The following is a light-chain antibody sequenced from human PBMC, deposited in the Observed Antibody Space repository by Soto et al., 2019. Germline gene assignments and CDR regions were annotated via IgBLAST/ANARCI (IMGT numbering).Light chain of an antibody. Sequence: QSALTQPASVSGSPGQSITISCAGTSSDVGGYNYVSWYQQHPGKAPKLMIYEVSNRPSGVSNRFSGSKSGNTASLTISGLQAEDEADYYCSSYTSSGGVFGGGTKLTV. J-gene: IGLJ3*02. CDR3: SSYTSSGGV. CDR1: SSDVGGYNY. CDR2: EVS. V-gene: IGLV2-14*01.